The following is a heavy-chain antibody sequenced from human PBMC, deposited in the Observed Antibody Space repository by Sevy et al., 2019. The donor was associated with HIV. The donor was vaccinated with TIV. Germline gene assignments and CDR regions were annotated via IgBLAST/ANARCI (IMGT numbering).Heavy chain of an antibody. Sequence: SETLSLTCTVSGGSISSGDYYWSWIRQPPGKGLEWIGYIYYSGSTYYNPSLKSRVTISVDTSKNQFSLKLSSVTAADTAVYYCARVNDILTGSYPYFDYWGQGTLVIVSS. V-gene: IGHV4-30-4*01. CDR2: IYYSGST. CDR3: ARVNDILTGSYPYFDY. CDR1: GGSISSGDYY. J-gene: IGHJ4*02. D-gene: IGHD3-9*01.